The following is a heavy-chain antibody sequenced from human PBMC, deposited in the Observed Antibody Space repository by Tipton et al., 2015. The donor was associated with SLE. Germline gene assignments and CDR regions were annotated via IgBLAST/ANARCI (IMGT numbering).Heavy chain of an antibody. J-gene: IGHJ4*02. CDR1: GGSFSGYY. Sequence: TLSLTCAVYGGSFSGYYWSWIRQPPGKGLEWIGEINHSGSTNYNPSLKSRVTISVDTSKNQLSLKLSSVTAADTAVYYCARGGKGSGSWSYFDYWGQGTLVTVSS. CDR2: INHSGST. D-gene: IGHD3-10*01. CDR3: ARGGKGSGSWSYFDY. V-gene: IGHV4-34*01.